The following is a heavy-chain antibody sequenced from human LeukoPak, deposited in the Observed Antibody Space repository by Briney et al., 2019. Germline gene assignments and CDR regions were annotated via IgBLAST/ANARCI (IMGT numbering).Heavy chain of an antibody. CDR1: GFSFSSYG. CDR3: ARDLWDDVSGFSGDF. V-gene: IGHV3-48*02. Sequence: PPGGSLRLSCAASGFSFSSYGMNWVRRAPGKGLEWLSYISSSSSSIYYADSVKGRHTISRDNAKNTLYLQMNSLRDEDTAVYYCARDLWDDVSGFSGDFWGQGTLVAVSS. D-gene: IGHD3-22*01. J-gene: IGHJ4*02. CDR2: ISSSSSSI.